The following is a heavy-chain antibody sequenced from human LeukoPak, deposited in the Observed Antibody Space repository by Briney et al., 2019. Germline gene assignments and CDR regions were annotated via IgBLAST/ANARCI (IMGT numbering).Heavy chain of an antibody. Sequence: ASVKVSCKASGYTFTGYYMHWVRQAPGQGLEWMGWINSNSGGTNYAQKFQGRVTMARDTSISTAYMELSRLRSDDTAVYYCARSPHILTGENFDYWGQGTLVTVSS. CDR2: INSNSGGT. CDR3: ARSPHILTGENFDY. D-gene: IGHD3-9*01. V-gene: IGHV1-2*02. CDR1: GYTFTGYY. J-gene: IGHJ4*02.